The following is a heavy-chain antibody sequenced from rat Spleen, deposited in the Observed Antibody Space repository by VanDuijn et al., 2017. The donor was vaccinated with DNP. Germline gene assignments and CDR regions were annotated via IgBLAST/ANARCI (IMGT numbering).Heavy chain of an antibody. Sequence: EVLLVESDGGLVQPGRSLKLSCAVSGFTFSDYYMAWVRQAPAKGLEWVATISYNGGTPYYRDSVKGRFTISRDNAKSTLYLQMDSLRSEDTATYYCTTYPEYYYFDYWGQGAMVTVSS. CDR1: GFTFSDYY. D-gene: IGHD1-4*01. CDR2: ISYNGGTP. J-gene: IGHJ2*01. V-gene: IGHV5-20*01. CDR3: TTYPEYYYFDY.